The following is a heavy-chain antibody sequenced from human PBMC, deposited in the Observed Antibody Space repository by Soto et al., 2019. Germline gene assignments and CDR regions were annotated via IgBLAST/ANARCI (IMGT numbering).Heavy chain of an antibody. J-gene: IGHJ6*02. D-gene: IGHD2-21*02. V-gene: IGHV1-2*02. Sequence: QVQLVQSGSEVKEPGASVKVSCKASGYTFTGYYVLWVRQAPGQGPECMGWINPYTGGTNYAQKFQGRVTMTRDTSISTDYMELSKLLSDDTAVYYCATQFHHCGGDCYRGPYFGMDVWGQGTTVTVSS. CDR1: GYTFTGYY. CDR3: ATQFHHCGGDCYRGPYFGMDV. CDR2: INPYTGGT.